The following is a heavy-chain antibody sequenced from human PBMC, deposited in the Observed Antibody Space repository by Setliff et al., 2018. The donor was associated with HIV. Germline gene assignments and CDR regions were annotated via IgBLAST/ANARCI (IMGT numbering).Heavy chain of an antibody. Sequence: LSLTCTVSGGSISSGGPGYYWGWVRQPPGGGLEWIGSVYYSESIYYNPSLQSRVTISVDSSKNQFSLNLFSVTAADTAVYYCARPRRVRSRAWYWFDIWGQGTLVTVSS. CDR3: ARPRRVRSRAWYWFDI. CDR2: VYYSESI. J-gene: IGHJ5*02. CDR1: GGSISSGGPGYY. D-gene: IGHD6-19*01. V-gene: IGHV4-39*07.